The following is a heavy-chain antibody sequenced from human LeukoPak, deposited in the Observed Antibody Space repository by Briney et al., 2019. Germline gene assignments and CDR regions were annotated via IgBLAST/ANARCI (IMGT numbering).Heavy chain of an antibody. CDR3: ARDSGHCSSTSCYDFDY. Sequence: GGSLRLSCAASGFTFSSYAMSWVRQAPGKGLEWVSAISGSGGSTYYADSVKGRFTISRDNPKNTLYLQMNSLRAEDTAVYYCARDSGHCSSTSCYDFDYWGQGTLVTVSS. CDR1: GFTFSSYA. V-gene: IGHV3-23*01. D-gene: IGHD2-2*01. J-gene: IGHJ4*02. CDR2: ISGSGGST.